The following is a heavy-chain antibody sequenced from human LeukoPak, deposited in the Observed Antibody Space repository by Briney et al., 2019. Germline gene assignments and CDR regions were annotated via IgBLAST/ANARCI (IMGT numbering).Heavy chain of an antibody. Sequence: SVKVSCKASGGTFSSYAISWVRQAPGQGLEWMGGIIPIFGTANYAQKFQGRVTITTDESTSTAYMELSSLRSEDTAVYHCARDGGPGNYYYYMDVWGKGTTVTVSS. CDR2: IIPIFGTA. CDR3: ARDGGPGNYYYYMDV. D-gene: IGHD6-25*01. J-gene: IGHJ6*03. V-gene: IGHV1-69*05. CDR1: GGTFSSYA.